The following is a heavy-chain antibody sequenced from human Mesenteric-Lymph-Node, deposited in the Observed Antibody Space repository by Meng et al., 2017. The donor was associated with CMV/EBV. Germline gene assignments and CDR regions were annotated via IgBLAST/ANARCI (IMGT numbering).Heavy chain of an antibody. CDR1: GGSFSGYY. CDR3: ARGLGVEIRWEDAFRI. J-gene: IGHJ3*02. Sequence: GSLRLSCAVYGGSFSGYYWSWIRQPPGKGLEWIGEINHSESTNYNPSLKSRVTISTGTSKNQFSLKLSSVTAADTAVYYCARGLGVEIRWEDAFRIWGQGTMVTVSS. D-gene: IGHD2-21*01. V-gene: IGHV4-34*01. CDR2: INHSEST.